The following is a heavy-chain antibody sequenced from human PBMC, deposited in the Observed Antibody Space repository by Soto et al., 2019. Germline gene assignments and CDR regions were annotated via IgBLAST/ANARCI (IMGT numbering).Heavy chain of an antibody. D-gene: IGHD1-7*01. J-gene: IGHJ4*02. Sequence: PSETLSLTCTVSGGSISSYYWSWIRQPPGKGLEWIGYIYYSGSTNYNPSLKSRVTISVDTSKNQFSLKLSSVTAADTAVYYCARQVTSGTSLYYFDYWGKGTLVTVSS. CDR2: IYYSGST. CDR3: ARQVTSGTSLYYFDY. CDR1: GGSISSYY. V-gene: IGHV4-59*01.